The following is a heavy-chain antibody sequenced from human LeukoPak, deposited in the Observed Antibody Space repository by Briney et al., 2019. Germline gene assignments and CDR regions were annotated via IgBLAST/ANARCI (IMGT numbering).Heavy chain of an antibody. Sequence: KTSQTLSLTCTVSGGSISSGSYYWSWIRQPAGKGLEWIGRIYTSGSTNYNPSLKSRVTISVDTSKNQFSLKLSSVTAADTAVYYCARDKWNSDDAFDIWGQGTMVTVSS. CDR3: ARDKWNSDDAFDI. CDR2: IYTSGST. J-gene: IGHJ3*02. D-gene: IGHD1-7*01. CDR1: GGSISSGSYY. V-gene: IGHV4-61*02.